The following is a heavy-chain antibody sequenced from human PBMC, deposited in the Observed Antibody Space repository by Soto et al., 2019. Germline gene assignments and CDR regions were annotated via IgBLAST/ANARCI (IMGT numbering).Heavy chain of an antibody. V-gene: IGHV1-2*02. CDR2: INPTNGGT. CDR3: ARDRENIIPRRTYYFNCGLDF. J-gene: IGHJ6*02. Sequence: GASVNVSCESSGYTFTGYYVHWVRQAPGHGLEWMGGINPTNGGTVYAQKFQGGFTLTSDTSIITTYMEVRSLSSDYTDVYYCARDRENIIPRRTYYFNCGLDFWGQVPTVTFSS. D-gene: IGHD3-3*01. CDR1: GYTFTGYY.